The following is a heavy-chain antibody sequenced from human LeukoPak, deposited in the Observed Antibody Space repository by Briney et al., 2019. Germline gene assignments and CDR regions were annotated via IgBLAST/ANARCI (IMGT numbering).Heavy chain of an antibody. V-gene: IGHV3-23*01. CDR1: GFTFSRNG. D-gene: IGHD3-10*01. CDR2: ISGSGGNT. J-gene: IGHJ4*02. Sequence: GGSLRLSCAASGFTFSRNGMAWVRQAPGKGLEWVSAISGSGGNTYYADSVKGRFTISRDNSKNTLYLQMNSLRAEDTAVYYCAKDRRAGSYDYWGQGTLVTVSS. CDR3: AKDRRAGSYDY.